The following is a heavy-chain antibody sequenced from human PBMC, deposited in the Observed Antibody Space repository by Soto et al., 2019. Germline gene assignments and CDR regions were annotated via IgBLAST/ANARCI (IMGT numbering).Heavy chain of an antibody. D-gene: IGHD6-13*01. CDR2: IKQDGSEK. V-gene: IGHV3-7*01. J-gene: IGHJ6*03. CDR1: GFTFSSYW. CDR3: ARGRRQQLATSRYYYYYMDV. Sequence: PGGSLRLSCAASGFTFSSYWMSWVRQAPGKGLEWVANIKQDGSEKYYVDSVKGRFTISRDNAKNSLYLQMNSLRAEDTAVYYCARGRRQQLATSRYYYYYMDVWGKGTTVTVSS.